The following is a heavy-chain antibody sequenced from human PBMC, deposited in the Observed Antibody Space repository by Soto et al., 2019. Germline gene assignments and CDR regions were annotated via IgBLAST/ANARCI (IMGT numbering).Heavy chain of an antibody. Sequence: QVQLVQSGAEVKKPGSSVKVSCKASGGTFSSYAISWVRQAPGQGLEWMGGIIPIFGTANYAQKFQGRVTITADESTSTAYMELSSLRTEDTAVYFCARARARGVATTQFDYWGQGTLVTVSS. CDR3: ARARARGVATTQFDY. J-gene: IGHJ4*02. D-gene: IGHD5-12*01. CDR2: IIPIFGTA. CDR1: GGTFSSYA. V-gene: IGHV1-69*01.